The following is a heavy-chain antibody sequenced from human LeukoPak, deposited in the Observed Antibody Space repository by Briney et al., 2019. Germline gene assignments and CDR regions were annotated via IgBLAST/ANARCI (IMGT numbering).Heavy chain of an antibody. CDR2: IIPILDIA. D-gene: IGHD3-22*01. Sequence: ASVKVSCKASGGTFSSYAISWVRQAPGQGLEWMGRIIPILDIANYAQKFQGRVTITADKSTSTAYMELSSLRSEDTAVYYCARVLGSNYYDPGAYGMDVWGQGTTVTVSS. J-gene: IGHJ6*02. CDR3: ARVLGSNYYDPGAYGMDV. CDR1: GGTFSSYA. V-gene: IGHV1-69*04.